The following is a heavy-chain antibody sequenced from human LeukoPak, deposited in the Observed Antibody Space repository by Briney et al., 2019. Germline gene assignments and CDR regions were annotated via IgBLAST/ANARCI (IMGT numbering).Heavy chain of an antibody. CDR1: GGSISSGDYY. CDR3: ARSGVVPAAMFDY. J-gene: IGHJ4*02. Sequence: SQTLSLTCTVSGGSISSGDYYWSWIRQPPGKGLEWIGYIYYSGSTYYNPSLKSRVTISVDTSKNQFSLKLSSVTAADTAVYYCARSGVVPAAMFDYWGQGTLVTVSS. D-gene: IGHD2-2*01. V-gene: IGHV4-30-4*01. CDR2: IYYSGST.